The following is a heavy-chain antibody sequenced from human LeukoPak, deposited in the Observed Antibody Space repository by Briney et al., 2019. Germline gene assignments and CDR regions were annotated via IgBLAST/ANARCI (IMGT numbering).Heavy chain of an antibody. D-gene: IGHD6-19*01. J-gene: IGHJ4*02. V-gene: IGHV3-7*01. CDR2: IKEDGSIQ. Sequence: GGSLRLSCVASGFTFSSYWMTWVRQAPGKGLEGLANIKEDGSIQYYLDSVRGRFTISRDNAKTSVYLQLNSQRADDTAVYYCARDVWTGVAVSDYWGQGTLVTVSS. CDR1: GFTFSSYW. CDR3: ARDVWTGVAVSDY.